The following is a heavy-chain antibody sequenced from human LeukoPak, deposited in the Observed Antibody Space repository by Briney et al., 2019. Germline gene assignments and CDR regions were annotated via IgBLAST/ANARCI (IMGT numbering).Heavy chain of an antibody. J-gene: IGHJ4*02. D-gene: IGHD4-17*01. V-gene: IGHV4-38-2*01. Sequence: SETLSLTCAVSGYSISNGYHWGWIRQPPGKGLEWIGSRYHTGNTHYNPSLKSRVTISLDTSKNQFSLKLNSVTAADTAVYYCARGGSTVTLDYWGQGTLVTVSS. CDR3: ARGGSTVTLDY. CDR2: RYHTGNT. CDR1: GYSISNGYH.